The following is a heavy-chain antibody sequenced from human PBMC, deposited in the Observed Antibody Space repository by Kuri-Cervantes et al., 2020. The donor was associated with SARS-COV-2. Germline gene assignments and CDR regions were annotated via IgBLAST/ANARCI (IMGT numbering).Heavy chain of an antibody. V-gene: IGHV3-64*01. CDR3: ARDDSSGYYRDWFDP. CDR1: GFTFSSYA. J-gene: IGHJ5*02. Sequence: GGSLRLSCAASGFTFSSYAMHWVRQAPGKGLEYVSAISSNGGSTYYANSVKGRFTISRDNSKNTLYLQMNSLRAEDTAVYYCARDDSSGYYRDWFDPWGQGTLVTVSS. CDR2: ISSNGGST. D-gene: IGHD3-22*01.